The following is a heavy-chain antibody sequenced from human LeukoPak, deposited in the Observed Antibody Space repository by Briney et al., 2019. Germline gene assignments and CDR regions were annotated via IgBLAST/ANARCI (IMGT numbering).Heavy chain of an antibody. V-gene: IGHV3-23*01. D-gene: IGHD3-9*01. J-gene: IGHJ4*02. CDR1: GFTFSSYA. CDR2: ISGSGGST. CDR3: AMAYYDILTGYYPFDY. Sequence: GGSLRLSCAASGFTFSSYAMSWVRQAPGEGLEWVLAISGSGGSTYYADSVKGRFTISRDNSKNTLYLQMNSLRAEDTAVYYCAMAYYDILTGYYPFDYWGQGTLVTVSS.